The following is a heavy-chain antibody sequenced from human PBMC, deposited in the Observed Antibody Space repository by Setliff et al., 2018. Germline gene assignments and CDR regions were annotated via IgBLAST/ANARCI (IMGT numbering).Heavy chain of an antibody. CDR2: IFQSGIT. CDR3: ARAGSAPARRKGVFEY. V-gene: IGHV4-38-2*01. Sequence: SETLSLTCAVSGFSITNGYYWGWIRQSPGKQLEWIGKIFQSGITFYNPSLKSRVTISLDPSQNQFSLKLRSVTAADTAVYYCARAGSAPARRKGVFEYWGQGTLVTVSS. D-gene: IGHD6-13*01. CDR1: GFSITNGYY. J-gene: IGHJ4*02.